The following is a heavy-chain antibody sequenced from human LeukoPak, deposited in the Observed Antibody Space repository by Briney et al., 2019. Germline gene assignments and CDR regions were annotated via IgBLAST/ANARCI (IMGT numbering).Heavy chain of an antibody. Sequence: GGCLRLSCAASGFSVSNTYMSWVRQAPGKGLEWVSIIYSGGNTYYADSVKGRFTISRDNSKNTLYLQMNRLRPEDTAVYYCARGTVTAPDYWGQGTLVTVSS. D-gene: IGHD2-21*02. V-gene: IGHV3-53*01. J-gene: IGHJ4*02. CDR3: ARGTVTAPDY. CDR2: IYSGGNT. CDR1: GFSVSNTY.